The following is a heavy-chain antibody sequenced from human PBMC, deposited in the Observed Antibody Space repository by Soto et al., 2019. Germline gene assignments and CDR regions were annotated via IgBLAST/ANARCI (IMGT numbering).Heavy chain of an antibody. Sequence: QVQLVQSGAEVKKPGASVKVSCTFTSYDINWVRQATGQVLEWMAWMNPNSGDTRYAQKLQGRVTMTRNTSSFTAYMELSSLRSEDTAVYYCARGPGSSDWRFSYYYMDVWGQGTTVTVSS. CDR2: MNPNSGDT. CDR1: FTSYD. D-gene: IGHD6-19*01. V-gene: IGHV1-8*01. J-gene: IGHJ6*02. CDR3: ARGPGSSDWRFSYYYMDV.